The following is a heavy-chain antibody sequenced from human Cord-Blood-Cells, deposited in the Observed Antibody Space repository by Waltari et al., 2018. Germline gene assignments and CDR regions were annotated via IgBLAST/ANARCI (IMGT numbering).Heavy chain of an antibody. Sequence: QVQLQQWGAGLLKPSETLSLPCAVYGGSFSGYYWSWIRQPPGKGLEWIGEINHSGSTNYNPSLKSRVTISVDTSKNQFSLKLSSVTAADTAVYYCARGGSDYYGSGSYLHFDYWGQGTLVTVSS. CDR3: ARGGSDYYGSGSYLHFDY. CDR2: INHSGST. V-gene: IGHV4-34*01. D-gene: IGHD3-10*01. CDR1: GGSFSGYY. J-gene: IGHJ4*02.